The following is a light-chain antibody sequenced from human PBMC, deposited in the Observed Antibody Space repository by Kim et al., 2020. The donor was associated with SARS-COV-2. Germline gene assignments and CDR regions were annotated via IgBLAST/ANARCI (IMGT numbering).Light chain of an antibody. CDR1: QSVYSNY. CDR3: QQYGSSWT. CDR2: GAS. Sequence: EIVLTQSPGTLSLSPGERATLSCRASQSVYSNYLAWYLQKPGQAPRLLSYGASSRATGIPDRFSGSGSGTDFTLTINRLQPDDFAVYYCQQYGSSWTFGQGTKVDIK. J-gene: IGKJ1*01. V-gene: IGKV3-20*01.